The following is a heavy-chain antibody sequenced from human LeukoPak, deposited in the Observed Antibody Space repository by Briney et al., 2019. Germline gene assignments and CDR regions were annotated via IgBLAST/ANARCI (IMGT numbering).Heavy chain of an antibody. V-gene: IGHV4-59*01. Sequence: SETLSLTCTVSGGSISSYYWSWIRRPPGKGLEWIGYIYYSGSTNYNPSLKSRVTISVDTSKNQFSLKLSSVTAADTAVYYCARVGTVDTAMVTPYYFDYWGQGTLVTVSS. D-gene: IGHD5-18*01. CDR1: GGSISSYY. CDR3: ARVGTVDTAMVTPYYFDY. CDR2: IYYSGST. J-gene: IGHJ4*02.